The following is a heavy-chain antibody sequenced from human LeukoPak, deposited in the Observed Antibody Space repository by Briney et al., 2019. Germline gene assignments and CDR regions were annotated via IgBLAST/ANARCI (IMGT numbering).Heavy chain of an antibody. CDR1: GFRINSHF. D-gene: IGHD2-15*01. J-gene: IGHJ4*02. CDR3: VRDPGWRNYFDY. Sequence: GRSLRLSCAASGFRINSHFIHWVRQAPGEGLEWVAAISYDGSSKDYADSVKGRFTVSRDNSENTLYLQMDSLRTEDTAVYYCVRDPGWRNYFDYWGQGTLVTVSS. V-gene: IGHV3-30*04. CDR2: ISYDGSSK.